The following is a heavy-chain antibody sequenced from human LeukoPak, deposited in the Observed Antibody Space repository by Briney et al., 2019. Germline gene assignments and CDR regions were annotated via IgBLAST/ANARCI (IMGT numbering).Heavy chain of an antibody. Sequence: SETLSLTCTVSGGSISSGGFYWSWIRQPAGKGLEWIGRIYTLGSTNYNPSLKSRVTISVDTSKNQFSLKLSSVTAADTAVYYCAGTYKYYYGSGTYYTFDPWGQGTLVTVSS. CDR1: GGSISSGGFY. J-gene: IGHJ5*02. CDR3: AGTYKYYYGSGTYYTFDP. CDR2: IYTLGST. V-gene: IGHV4-61*02. D-gene: IGHD3-10*01.